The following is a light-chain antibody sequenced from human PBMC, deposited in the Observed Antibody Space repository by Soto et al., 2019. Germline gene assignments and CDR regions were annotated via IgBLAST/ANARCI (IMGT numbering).Light chain of an antibody. CDR3: QRYNNWGLS. V-gene: IGKV3D-15*01. J-gene: IGKJ4*01. Sequence: VLTQSPATLSVSPGERVTLSCRASENVGTNLAWYQQRPGQPPRLLIYGSSTRATGISATFSGSGSRTEFTLTISSLQSEDSAVYYCQRYNNWGLSFGGGTKVDIK. CDR1: ENVGTN. CDR2: GSS.